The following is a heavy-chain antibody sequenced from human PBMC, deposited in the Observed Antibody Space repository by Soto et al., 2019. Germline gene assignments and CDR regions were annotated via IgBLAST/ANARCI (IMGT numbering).Heavy chain of an antibody. Sequence: TLSLTCAVSGGSISSGGYSWSWIRQPXXXXXXXIXXXYNXXSNXXXXXXXTXXTIXXXRYKKQFSLKLSYVTAADTAVYYCARVPRPWGQGTLVNVSS. J-gene: IGHJ5*02. CDR3: ARVPRP. CDR2: XYNXXSN. CDR1: GGSISSGGYS. V-gene: IGHV4-30-2*01.